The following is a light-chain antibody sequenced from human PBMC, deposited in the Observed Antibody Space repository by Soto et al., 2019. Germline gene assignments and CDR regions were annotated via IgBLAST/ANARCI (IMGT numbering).Light chain of an antibody. Sequence: IHMTQSASSLSASVGYRVTITCRASQSVRRFLAWYQQKPGKAPKLLIYDASILESGVPSRFSGTGSGTEFTLTISSLKPDDFATYYCQQYSSYWTFGQGTKVDIK. CDR1: QSVRRF. CDR3: QQYSSYWT. J-gene: IGKJ1*01. V-gene: IGKV1-5*01. CDR2: DAS.